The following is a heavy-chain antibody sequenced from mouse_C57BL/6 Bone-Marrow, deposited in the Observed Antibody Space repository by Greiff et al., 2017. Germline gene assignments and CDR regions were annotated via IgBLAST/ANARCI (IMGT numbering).Heavy chain of an antibody. Sequence: VQLQQSGAELVRPGASVKLSCTASGFNIKDDYMHWVKQRPEQGLEWIGWIDPENGDTEYASKFQGKATITADTSSNTAYLQLSSLTSEDTAVYYCTTIYYDYDRWVFGYWGQGTTLTVSS. J-gene: IGHJ2*01. V-gene: IGHV14-4*01. CDR1: GFNIKDDY. CDR2: IDPENGDT. CDR3: TTIYYDYDRWVFGY. D-gene: IGHD2-4*01.